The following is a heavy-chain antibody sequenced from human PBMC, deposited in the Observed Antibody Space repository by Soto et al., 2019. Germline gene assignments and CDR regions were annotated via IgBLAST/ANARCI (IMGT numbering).Heavy chain of an antibody. J-gene: IGHJ5*02. V-gene: IGHV3-11*01. Sequence: PGGSLRLSCAASGFTFSDYYMGWIRQAPGKGLEWFLYIISSGSTIYYADSVKGRFTISRDNAKNSLYLQMNSLRAEDTAVYYCARDFFAVYSSGINWFDPWGQGTLVTVSS. CDR2: IISSGSTI. CDR3: ARDFFAVYSSGINWFDP. D-gene: IGHD6-25*01. CDR1: GFTFSDYY.